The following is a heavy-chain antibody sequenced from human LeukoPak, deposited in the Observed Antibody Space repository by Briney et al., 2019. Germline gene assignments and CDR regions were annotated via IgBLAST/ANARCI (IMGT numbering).Heavy chain of an antibody. J-gene: IGHJ4*02. D-gene: IGHD3-9*01. CDR3: ARDRFDQVAYHFDY. V-gene: IGHV4-39*07. Sequence: SETLSLTCTVSGGSISSSSYYWGWIRQPPGKGLEWIGSIYYSGSTYYNPSLKSRVTMSVDTSKNQFSLKLSSVTAADTAVYYYARDRFDQVAYHFDYWGQGTLVTVSS. CDR2: IYYSGST. CDR1: GGSISSSSYY.